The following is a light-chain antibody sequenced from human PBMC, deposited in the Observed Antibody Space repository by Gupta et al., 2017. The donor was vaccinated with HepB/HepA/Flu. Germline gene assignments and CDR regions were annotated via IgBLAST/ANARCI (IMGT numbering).Light chain of an antibody. CDR2: QDS. CDR1: KLGDKY. J-gene: IGLJ2*01. Sequence: SYELTQPPSVSVSPGQTASITCSGDKLGDKYACWYQQKPGQSPVVVIYQDSKRPSGIPERFSGSNSGTKATLTISGTQAVDEADYYCQAWDSSTLIFGGGTKLTVL. CDR3: QAWDSSTLI. V-gene: IGLV3-1*01.